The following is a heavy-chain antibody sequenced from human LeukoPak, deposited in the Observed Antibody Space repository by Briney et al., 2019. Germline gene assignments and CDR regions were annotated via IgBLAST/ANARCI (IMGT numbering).Heavy chain of an antibody. CDR3: APTPNAVVVAATPYVY. J-gene: IGHJ4*02. V-gene: IGHV3-23*01. CDR2: ISGSGGST. CDR1: GFAFSSYA. D-gene: IGHD2-15*01. Sequence: GGSLRLSCAASGFAFSSYAMSWVRQAPGKGLEWVSAISGSGGSTYYADSVKGRFTISRDNSKNTLYLQMNSLRAEDTAVYYCAPTPNAVVVAATPYVYWGQGTLVTVSS.